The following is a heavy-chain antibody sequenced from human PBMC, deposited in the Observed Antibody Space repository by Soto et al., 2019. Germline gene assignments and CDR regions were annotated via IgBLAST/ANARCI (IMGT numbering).Heavy chain of an antibody. D-gene: IGHD2-15*01. CDR2: IYYSGST. CDR1: GGSISSYY. CDR3: ARGGSTAENLLFDY. Sequence: SETLSLTCTVSGGSISSYYWSWIRQPPGKGLEWIGYIYYSGSTNYNPSLKSRVTISVDTSKNQFSLKLSSVTAADTAVYYCARGGSTAENLLFDYWGQGTLVTVSS. J-gene: IGHJ4*02. V-gene: IGHV4-59*01.